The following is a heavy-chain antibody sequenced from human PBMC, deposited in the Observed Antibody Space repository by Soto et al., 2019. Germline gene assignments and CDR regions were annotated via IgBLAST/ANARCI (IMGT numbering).Heavy chain of an antibody. CDR2: MHYSGTT. CDR1: GGSISNYY. D-gene: IGHD3-22*01. V-gene: IGHV4-59*12. J-gene: IGHJ5*02. CDR3: ARYYFDNSGYSNWFDP. Sequence: SETLSLTCTVSGGSISNYYWTWIRQPPGKGLEWIGNMHYSGTTNYNPSLKTRVTISVDTSKNQFSLKLSSVTAADTAVYYCARYYFDNSGYSNWFDPWGRGTLVTVSS.